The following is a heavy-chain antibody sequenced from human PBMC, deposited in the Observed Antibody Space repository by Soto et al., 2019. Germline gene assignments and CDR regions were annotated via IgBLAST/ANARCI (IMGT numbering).Heavy chain of an antibody. CDR3: AKDKGSSGWYPRRVGIFY. D-gene: IGHD6-19*01. CDR1: GFTFSSYG. V-gene: IGHV3-30*18. J-gene: IGHJ4*02. CDR2: ISYDGSNK. Sequence: GGSLRLSCAASGFTFSSYGMHWVRQAPGKGLEWVAVISYDGSNKYYADSVKGRFTISRDNSKNTLYLQMNSLRAEDTAVYYCAKDKGSSGWYPRRVGIFYWGQGTLVTVSS.